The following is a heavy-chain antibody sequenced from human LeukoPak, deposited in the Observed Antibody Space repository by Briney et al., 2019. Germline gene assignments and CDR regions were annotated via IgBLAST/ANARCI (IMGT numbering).Heavy chain of an antibody. D-gene: IGHD3-10*01. CDR3: LRDYIGI. CDR2: IKEDGSAK. V-gene: IGHV3-7*01. Sequence: GGSLRLSCAASGFTFSSSWMSWVRQAPGQGLEWVANIKEDGSAKYYVDSVKGRFTISRDNAKNSLYLQMNSLRVEDTAVYYCLRDYIGIWGRGTLVTVSS. CDR1: GFTFSSSW. J-gene: IGHJ4*02.